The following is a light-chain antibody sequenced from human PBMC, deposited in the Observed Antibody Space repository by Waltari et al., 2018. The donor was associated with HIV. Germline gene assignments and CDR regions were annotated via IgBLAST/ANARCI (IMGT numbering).Light chain of an antibody. CDR3: QSYDNALSGSL. Sequence: QSVLTQPPSVSGAPGQRVTISCTGATSNIGAGYAVHWYQQLPGPAPKLLVSGNTNRPSGVPARVSGSTSGTSASLAITGLQAGDEGDYYCQSYDNALSGSLFGGGTKVTVL. CDR2: GNT. CDR1: TSNIGAGYA. V-gene: IGLV1-40*01. J-gene: IGLJ2*01.